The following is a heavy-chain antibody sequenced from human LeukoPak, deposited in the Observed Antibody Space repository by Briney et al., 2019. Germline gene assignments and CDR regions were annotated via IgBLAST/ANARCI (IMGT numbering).Heavy chain of an antibody. D-gene: IGHD3-22*01. CDR2: IYYSGTT. V-gene: IGHV4-59*01. Sequence: PSETLSLTCTVSGGSISSYYWNWIRQPPGKGLEWIGYIYYSGTTNYNPSLKSRVTISVDTSKNQFSLKLSSVTAADTAVYYCARDRGRYYDSRGFYWGYYFDSWGQGILVTVST. CDR1: GGSISSYY. CDR3: ARDRGRYYDSRGFYWGYYFDS. J-gene: IGHJ4*02.